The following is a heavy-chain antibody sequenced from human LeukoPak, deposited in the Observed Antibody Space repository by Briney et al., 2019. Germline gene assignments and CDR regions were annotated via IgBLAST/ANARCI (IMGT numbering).Heavy chain of an antibody. V-gene: IGHV4-4*07. Sequence: SETLSLTCTVSGGSISSYYWSWIRQPAGKGLEWIGRIYTSGGTSYNSSLKSRVTMSVDTSKNQFSLKLSSVTAADTAVYYCARDLGGYNYGYSLDYWGQGTLVSVSS. CDR1: GGSISSYY. D-gene: IGHD5-18*01. J-gene: IGHJ4*02. CDR3: ARDLGGYNYGYSLDY. CDR2: IYTSGGT.